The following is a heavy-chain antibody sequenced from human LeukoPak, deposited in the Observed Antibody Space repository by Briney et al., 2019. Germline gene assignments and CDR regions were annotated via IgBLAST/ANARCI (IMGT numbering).Heavy chain of an antibody. CDR1: GFTFSSYS. V-gene: IGHV3-9*01. Sequence: GGSLRLSCAASGFTFSSYSMNWVRQAPGKGLEWVSGISWNSGSEGYAGSVKGRFTISRDNAKNSLYLQMNSLRSEDTALYYCAKDNIRIVVAGTIDYWGQGTLVTVSS. J-gene: IGHJ4*02. CDR3: AKDNIRIVVAGTIDY. D-gene: IGHD6-19*01. CDR2: ISWNSGSE.